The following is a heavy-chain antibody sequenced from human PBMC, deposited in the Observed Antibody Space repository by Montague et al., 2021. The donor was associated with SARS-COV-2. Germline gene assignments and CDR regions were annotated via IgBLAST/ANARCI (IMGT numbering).Heavy chain of an antibody. CDR1: GDSITNHY. CDR2: MHFTGKT. Sequence: SETLSLTCSVSGDSITNHYWSWIRQPAGKGLEWIGRMHFTGKTNFSPFFSSRLTMSADTSKNQFSLKLTSVTAADTAIYFCARDRFDFGSGRQGTIDFWGQGTLVTVSS. V-gene: IGHV4-4*07. J-gene: IGHJ4*02. D-gene: IGHD3-10*01. CDR3: ARDRFDFGSGRQGTIDF.